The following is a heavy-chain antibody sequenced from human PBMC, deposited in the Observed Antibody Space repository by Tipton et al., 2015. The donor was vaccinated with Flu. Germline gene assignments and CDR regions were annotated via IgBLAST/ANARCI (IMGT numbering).Heavy chain of an antibody. V-gene: IGHV6-1*01. CDR2: AHYRSKWYI. CDR3: STWYFDY. Sequence: GLVKPSQTLSLTCAISGDSVSSNSAAWHWIRQSPSRGLEWLGTAHYRSKWYIDYAVSVKSRVTIIPDSSKNQFSLQLSSVTPDDTAMYYCSTWYFDYWGQGILVTVSS. CDR1: GDSVSSNSAA. J-gene: IGHJ4*02.